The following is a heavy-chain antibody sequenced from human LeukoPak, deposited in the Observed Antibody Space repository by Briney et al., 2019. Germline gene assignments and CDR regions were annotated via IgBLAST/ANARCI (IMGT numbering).Heavy chain of an antibody. J-gene: IGHJ4*02. Sequence: KPSETLSLTCAVYGGSFSGYYWSWIRQPPGKGLEWIGEINHSGSTNYNPSLKSRVTISVDTSKNQFPLKLSSVTAADTAVYYCARGRGAAAGDYWGQGTLVTVSS. CDR3: ARGRGAAAGDY. CDR2: INHSGST. V-gene: IGHV4-34*01. CDR1: GGSFSGYY. D-gene: IGHD6-13*01.